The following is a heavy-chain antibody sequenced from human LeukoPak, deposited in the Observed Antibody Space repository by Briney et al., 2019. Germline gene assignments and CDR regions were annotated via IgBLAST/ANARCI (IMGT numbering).Heavy chain of an antibody. CDR2: IKQDGSEK. D-gene: IGHD3-22*01. J-gene: IGHJ4*02. Sequence: GGSLRLSCAASGFTFSSYWMNWARQAPGKGLEWVANIKQDGSEKYYVDSVKGRFAISRDNAKNSLYLQMNSLRAEDTAVYYCARYYYDSSGYYDYWGQGTLVTVSS. CDR3: ARYYYDSSGYYDY. CDR1: GFTFSSYW. V-gene: IGHV3-7*03.